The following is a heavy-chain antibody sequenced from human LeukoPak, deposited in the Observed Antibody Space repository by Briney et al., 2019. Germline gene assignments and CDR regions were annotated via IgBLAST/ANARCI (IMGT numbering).Heavy chain of an antibody. CDR2: IYHSGST. CDR1: GGSISSGSYY. Sequence: SETLSLTCTVSGGSISSGSYYWSWIRQPPGKGLEWIGYIYHSGSTNYNPSLKSRVTISVDTSKNQFSLKLSSVTAADTAVYYCARDRRGGSDMDYWGQGTLVTVSS. V-gene: IGHV4-61*01. CDR3: ARDRRGGSDMDY. D-gene: IGHD3-16*01. J-gene: IGHJ4*02.